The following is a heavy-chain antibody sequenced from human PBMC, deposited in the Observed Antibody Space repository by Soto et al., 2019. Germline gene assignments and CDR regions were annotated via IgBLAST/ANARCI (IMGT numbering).Heavy chain of an antibody. CDR3: ARDPRVLAGATEYCYYGLEV. V-gene: IGHV1-69*01. J-gene: IGHJ6*02. Sequence: QVQLVQSGAEVKKPGSSVRVSCKASGGTFSSYSVSWVRQAPGQGLEWMGGIIPIFETPTYAQKFQGRVTTTADESTSTAYLELTSLRSEDTAVYFCARDPRVLAGATEYCYYGLEVWGQGTTVTVSS. CDR2: IIPIFETP. CDR1: GGTFSSYS. D-gene: IGHD1-26*01.